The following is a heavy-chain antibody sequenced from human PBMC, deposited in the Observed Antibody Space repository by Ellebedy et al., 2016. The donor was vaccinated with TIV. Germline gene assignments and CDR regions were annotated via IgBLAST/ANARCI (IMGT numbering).Heavy chain of an antibody. CDR1: GGSISSYY. CDR2: ISYSGST. V-gene: IGHV4-59*01. D-gene: IGHD6-13*01. Sequence: SETLSLTCTVSGGSISSYYWSWIRQPPGKGLEWIGYISYSGSTNYNPSLKSRVTISVDTSKNQFSLKLSSVTAADTAVYYCAKSIGSSWYNSFDYWGQGTLVTVSS. CDR3: AKSIGSSWYNSFDY. J-gene: IGHJ4*02.